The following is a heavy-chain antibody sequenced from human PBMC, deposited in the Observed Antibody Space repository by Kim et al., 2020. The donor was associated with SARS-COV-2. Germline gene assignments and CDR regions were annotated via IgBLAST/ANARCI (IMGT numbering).Heavy chain of an antibody. V-gene: IGHV3-48*02. CDR2: ISSSSSTI. J-gene: IGHJ4*02. Sequence: GGSLRLSCAASGFTFSSYSMNWVRQAPGKGLEWVSYISSSSSTIYYADSVKGRFTISRDNGKNSLYLQMNSLRDEDTAVYYCARAFGSGYDFRGGDFDYWGQGTLVTVSS. CDR3: ARAFGSGYDFRGGDFDY. CDR1: GFTFSSYS. D-gene: IGHD5-12*01.